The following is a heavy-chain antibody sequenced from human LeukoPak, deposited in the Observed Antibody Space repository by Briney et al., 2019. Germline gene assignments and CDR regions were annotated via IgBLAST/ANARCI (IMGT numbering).Heavy chain of an antibody. D-gene: IGHD3-22*01. CDR3: AIVEYYYDSSGYYGYAFDI. Sequence: SETLSLTCTVSGGSISSGGYYWSWIRQHPGKGLEWIGYIYYSGSTYYNPSLKSRVTISVDTSKNQFSLKLSSVTAADTAVYYCAIVEYYYDSSGYYGYAFDIWGQGTMVTVSS. CDR1: GGSISSGGYY. CDR2: IYYSGST. J-gene: IGHJ3*02. V-gene: IGHV4-31*03.